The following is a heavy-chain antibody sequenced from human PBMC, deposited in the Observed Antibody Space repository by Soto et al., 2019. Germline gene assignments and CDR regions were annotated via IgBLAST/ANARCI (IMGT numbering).Heavy chain of an antibody. D-gene: IGHD3-3*01. J-gene: IGHJ5*02. CDR3: VTTPFGVVMNRGNWFDP. Sequence: ASVKVSCKVSGYTLTELSMHWVRQAPGKGLEWMGGFDPEDGETIYAQKFQGRVTMTEDTSTDTAYMELSSLRSEDTAVYYCVTTPFGVVMNRGNWFDPWGQGTLVTVSS. CDR1: GYTLTELS. CDR2: FDPEDGET. V-gene: IGHV1-24*01.